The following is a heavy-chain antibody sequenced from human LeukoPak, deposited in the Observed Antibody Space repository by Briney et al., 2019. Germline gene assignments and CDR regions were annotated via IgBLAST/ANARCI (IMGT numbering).Heavy chain of an antibody. CDR3: ARGHYYDSSGYHGAFDY. Sequence: SETLSLTCTVSGGSINRGDYYWNWFRQPPGKGLEWIGYIYYSGSTYYKPSLKSRVTISVDTSKNQFSLKLSSVTAADTAVYYCARGHYYDSSGYHGAFDYWGQGTLVTVSS. D-gene: IGHD3-22*01. CDR1: GGSINRGDYY. J-gene: IGHJ4*02. V-gene: IGHV4-30-4*02. CDR2: IYYSGST.